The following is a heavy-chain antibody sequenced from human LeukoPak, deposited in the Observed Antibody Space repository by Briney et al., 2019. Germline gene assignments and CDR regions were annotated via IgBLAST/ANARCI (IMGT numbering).Heavy chain of an antibody. D-gene: IGHD5-18*01. Sequence: PSETLSLTCAVYGVSFSGYYWSWIRQPPGKGLEWIGEINHSGSTNYNPSLKSRVTISVDTSKNQFSLKLSSVTAADTAVYYCARDRGYSYGCDAFDIWGQGTMVTVSS. J-gene: IGHJ3*02. CDR1: GVSFSGYY. CDR2: INHSGST. V-gene: IGHV4-34*01. CDR3: ARDRGYSYGCDAFDI.